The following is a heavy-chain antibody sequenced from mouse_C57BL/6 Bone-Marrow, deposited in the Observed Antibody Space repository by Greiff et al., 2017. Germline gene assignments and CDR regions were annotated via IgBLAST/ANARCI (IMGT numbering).Heavy chain of an antibody. CDR3: ARAVYYDYDGAY. CDR2: IYPRSGNT. D-gene: IGHD2-4*01. Sequence: QVQLQQSGAELARPGASVKLSCKASGYTFTSYGISWVKQRPGQGLEWIGEIYPRSGNTYYNEKFKGKATLTADKSSSTAYMELRSLTSEDSAVYFCARAVYYDYDGAYWGQGTLVTVSA. CDR1: GYTFTSYG. J-gene: IGHJ3*01. V-gene: IGHV1-81*01.